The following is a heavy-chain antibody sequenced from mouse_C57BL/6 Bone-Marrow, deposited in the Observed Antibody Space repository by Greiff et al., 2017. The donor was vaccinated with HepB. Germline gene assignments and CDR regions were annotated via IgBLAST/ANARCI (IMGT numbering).Heavy chain of an antibody. Sequence: VKLVESGAELARPGASVKLSCKASGYTFTSYGISWVKQRTGQGLEWIGEIYPRSGNTYYNEKFKGKATLTADKSSSTAYMELRSLTSEDSAVYFCAREGAYGNSFAYWGQGTLVTVSA. V-gene: IGHV1-81*01. CDR1: GYTFTSYG. CDR2: IYPRSGNT. J-gene: IGHJ3*01. CDR3: AREGAYGNSFAY. D-gene: IGHD2-1*01.